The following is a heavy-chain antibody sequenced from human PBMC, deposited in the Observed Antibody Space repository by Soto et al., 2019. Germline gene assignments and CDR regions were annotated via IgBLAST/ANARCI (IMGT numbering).Heavy chain of an antibody. CDR1: GDSISTYY. CDR2: SFPSGST. CDR3: AGKFDSSSWYVLSQKIGGYGMAV. J-gene: IGHJ6*04. Sequence: SETLSLTCTVSGDSISTYYCSWIRQAPGRGLEWIGYSFPSGSTKYNPSLKSRATISVDTAKNQFSLKLSSVTAADTAVYYCAGKFDSSSWYVLSQKIGGYGMAVWGKGTTVTVS. V-gene: IGHV4-59*01. D-gene: IGHD6-13*01.